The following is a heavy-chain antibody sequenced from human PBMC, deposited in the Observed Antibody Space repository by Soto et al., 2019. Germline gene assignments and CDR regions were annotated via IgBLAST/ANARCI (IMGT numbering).Heavy chain of an antibody. CDR3: ARGRSVGYYYYYYGMDV. J-gene: IGHJ6*02. D-gene: IGHD1-26*01. V-gene: IGHV1-46*01. Sequence: ASVKVSCKASGYTFTSCYMHWVRQAPGQGLEWMGIINPSGGSTSYTQKFQGRVTMTRDTSTSTVYMELSSLRSEDTAVYYCARGRSVGYYYYYYGMDVWGQGTTVTVSS. CDR2: INPSGGST. CDR1: GYTFTSCY.